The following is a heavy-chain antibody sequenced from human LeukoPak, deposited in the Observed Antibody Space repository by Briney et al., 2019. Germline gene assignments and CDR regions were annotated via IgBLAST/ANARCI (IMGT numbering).Heavy chain of an antibody. CDR2: INHSGST. D-gene: IGHD6-13*01. CDR3: ARGGFRIAGAGGRNRIRCFDA. Sequence: PSETLSLTCAVYGGSFSGYYWSWIRQPPGKGLEWIGEINHSGSTNYNPSLKSRVTISVDTSKNQFSLKLSSVTAADTAVYYCARGGFRIAGAGGRNRIRCFDAWGQGTLVTVSS. J-gene: IGHJ5*02. CDR1: GGSFSGYY. V-gene: IGHV4-34*01.